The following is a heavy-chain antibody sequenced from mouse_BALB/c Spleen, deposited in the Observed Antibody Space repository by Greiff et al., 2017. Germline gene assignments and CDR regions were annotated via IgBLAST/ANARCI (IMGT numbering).Heavy chain of an antibody. CDR1: GDSITSGY. CDR3: ARMRYGYGYFDV. V-gene: IGHV3-8*02. CDR2: ISYSGST. Sequence: EVHLVESGPSLVKPSQTLSLTCSVTGDSITSGYWNWIRKFPGNKLEYMGYISYSGSTYYNPSLKSRISITRDTSKNQYYLQLNSVTTEDTATYYCARMRYGYGYFDVWGAGTTVTVSS. J-gene: IGHJ1*01. D-gene: IGHD2-10*02.